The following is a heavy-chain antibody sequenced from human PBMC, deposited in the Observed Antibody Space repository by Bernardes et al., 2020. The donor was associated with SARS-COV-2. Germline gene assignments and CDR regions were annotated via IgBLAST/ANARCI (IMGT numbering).Heavy chain of an antibody. J-gene: IGHJ4*02. D-gene: IGHD6-19*01. V-gene: IGHV1-2*02. CDR1: GYTFTDYY. CDR2: IHPISGGT. Sequence: ASVKVSCKASGYTFTDYYLHWVRQAPGQGLEWMGWIHPISGGTNYAQKFQGRVTMTRDTSVSTAYMELSRLTSDDTAMYYCAGVTYSSGSDFDYWGQGTLVTVSS. CDR3: AGVTYSSGSDFDY.